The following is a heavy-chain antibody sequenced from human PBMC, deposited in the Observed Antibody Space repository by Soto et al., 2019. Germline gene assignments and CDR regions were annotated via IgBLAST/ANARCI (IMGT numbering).Heavy chain of an antibody. CDR3: AKDRVESGLGEIDY. J-gene: IGHJ4*02. CDR2: ISYDGSKK. Sequence: GGSLRLSCAASGFSFSNNGMHWVRQAPGKGLEWVAIISYDGSKKYYADSVKGRFTISRDNSKNTLFLQMNSLRVEDTAVFYCAKDRVESGLGEIDYWGQGTLVTVSS. D-gene: IGHD3-16*01. CDR1: GFSFSNNG. V-gene: IGHV3-30*18.